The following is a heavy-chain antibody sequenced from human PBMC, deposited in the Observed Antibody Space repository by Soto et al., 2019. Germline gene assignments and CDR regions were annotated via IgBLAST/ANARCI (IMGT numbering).Heavy chain of an antibody. V-gene: IGHV4-31*03. J-gene: IGHJ3*02. Sequence: QVQLQESGPGLVKPSQTLSLTCTVSGGSITSGGYYWSWIRQQPGKGLEWIGYIYYGGSTYYNPSLMSRVRMSVDTSKNQFCLKLSSVTAADTAMYYWARDERWGVADDIWGQGTMVTVSS. CDR3: ARDERWGVADDI. CDR1: GGSITSGGYY. CDR2: IYYGGST. D-gene: IGHD6-19*01.